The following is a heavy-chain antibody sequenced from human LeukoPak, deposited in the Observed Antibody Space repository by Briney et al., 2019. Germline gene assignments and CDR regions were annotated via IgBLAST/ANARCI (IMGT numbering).Heavy chain of an antibody. J-gene: IGHJ6*03. D-gene: IGHD1-1*01. CDR2: IYYSGST. Sequence: SETLSLTFTVSGGSISSSSYYWGWIRQPPGKGLEWIGSIYYSGSTYYNPSLKSRVTISVDTSKNQFSLKLSSVTAADTAVYYCARRVRDWNLHYYMDVWGKGTTVTVSS. V-gene: IGHV4-39*01. CDR1: GGSISSSSYY. CDR3: ARRVRDWNLHYYMDV.